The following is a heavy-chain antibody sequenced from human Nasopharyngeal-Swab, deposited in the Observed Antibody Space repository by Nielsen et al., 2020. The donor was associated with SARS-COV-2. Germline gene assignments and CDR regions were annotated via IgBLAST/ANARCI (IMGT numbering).Heavy chain of an antibody. CDR3: AAGGDSSSSTFDY. Sequence: ETLSLTCAASGLTFSSYAMSWVRQAPGKGLEWVSAISGSGGSTYYADSVKGRFTISRDNSKNTLYLQMNSLRAEDTAVYYCAAGGDSSSSTFDYWGQGTLVTVSS. CDR2: ISGSGGST. CDR1: GLTFSSYA. D-gene: IGHD6-6*01. V-gene: IGHV3-23*01. J-gene: IGHJ4*02.